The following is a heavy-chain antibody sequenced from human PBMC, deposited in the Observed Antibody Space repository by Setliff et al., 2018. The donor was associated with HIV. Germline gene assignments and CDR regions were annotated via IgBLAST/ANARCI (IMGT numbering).Heavy chain of an antibody. CDR2: IKQDESEK. D-gene: IGHD2-8*01. V-gene: IGHV3-7*01. CDR3: ARGRGVFDL. Sequence: SCKAAGYTFSSYSISWVRQFPGKGLEWVANIKQDESEKYYVDSVEGRFTISRDNSKYLVYLQMANLRVEDTAVYFCARGRGVFDLWGRGTLVTVSS. J-gene: IGHJ2*01. CDR1: GYTFSSYS.